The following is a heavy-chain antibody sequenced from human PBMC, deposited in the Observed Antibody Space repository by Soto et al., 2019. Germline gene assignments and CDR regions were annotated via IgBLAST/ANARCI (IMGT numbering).Heavy chain of an antibody. CDR2: ISAYNGNT. V-gene: IGHV1-18*01. D-gene: IGHD2-15*01. CDR3: ARDLVVVVAKGRDAFDI. CDR1: GYTFTSYG. J-gene: IGHJ3*02. Sequence: QVPLVQSGAEVKKPGASVKVSCKASGYTFTSYGISWVRQAPGQGLEWMGWISAYNGNTNYAQKLQGRVTMTTDTSTSTAYMELRSLRSDDTAVYYCARDLVVVVAKGRDAFDIWGQGTMVTVSS.